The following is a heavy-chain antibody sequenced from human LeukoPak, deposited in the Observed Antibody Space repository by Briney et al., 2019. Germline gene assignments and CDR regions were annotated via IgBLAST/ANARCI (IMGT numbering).Heavy chain of an antibody. CDR2: IIPILGVA. CDR1: GGTFGSYA. Sequence: ASVKVSCKASGGTFGSYAISWVRQAPGQGLEWMGRIIPILGVANYAQKFQGRVTITADKSTSTAYMELSSLRSEDTAVYYCARVSSNSRGDYFDYWGQGTLVTVSS. D-gene: IGHD4-23*01. CDR3: ARVSSNSRGDYFDY. V-gene: IGHV1-69*04. J-gene: IGHJ4*02.